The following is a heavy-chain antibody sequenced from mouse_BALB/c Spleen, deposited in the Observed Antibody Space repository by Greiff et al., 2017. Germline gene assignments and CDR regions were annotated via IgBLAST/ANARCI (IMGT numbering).Heavy chain of an antibody. CDR3: TRTGNEWFLGY. J-gene: IGHJ2*01. CDR2: IYPGNSDT. V-gene: IGHV1-5*01. D-gene: IGHD2-2*01. Sequence: EVQLQQSGTVLARPGASVKMSCKASGYTFTSYWMHWVKQRPGQGLEWIGAIYPGNSDTSYNQKFKGKAKLTAVTSTSTAYMELSSLTNEDSAVYYCTRTGNEWFLGYWGQGTTLTVSS. CDR1: GYTFTSYW.